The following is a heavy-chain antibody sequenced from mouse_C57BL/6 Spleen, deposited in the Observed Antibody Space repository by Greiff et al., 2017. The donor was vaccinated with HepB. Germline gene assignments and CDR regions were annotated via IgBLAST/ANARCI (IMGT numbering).Heavy chain of an antibody. CDR3: ARGGYGSSHWYFDV. CDR2: ISSGGSYT. V-gene: IGHV5-6*01. D-gene: IGHD1-1*01. Sequence: EVKVVESGGDLVKPGGSLKLSCAASGFTFSSYGMSWVRQTPDKRLEWVATISSGGSYTYYPDSVKGRFTISRDNAKNTLYLQMSSLKSEDTAMYYCARGGYGSSHWYFDVWGTGTTVTVSS. CDR1: GFTFSSYG. J-gene: IGHJ1*03.